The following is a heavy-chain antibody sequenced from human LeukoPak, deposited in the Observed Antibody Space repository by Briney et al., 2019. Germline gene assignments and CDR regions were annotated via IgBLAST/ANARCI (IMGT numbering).Heavy chain of an antibody. J-gene: IGHJ4*02. CDR3: VRDQYLNVMTGFDE. CDR1: GYMFNLYG. CDR2: TSVNNGDT. V-gene: IGHV1-18*01. Sequence: ASVKVSCKASGYMFNLYGTSWVRQAPGQGLEWMAWTSVNNGDTKYGQKFQGRVTVTTDTSTSTVYLELRSLRPDDTAVYYCVRDQYLNVMTGFDEWGQGTLVTVSS. D-gene: IGHD3-9*01.